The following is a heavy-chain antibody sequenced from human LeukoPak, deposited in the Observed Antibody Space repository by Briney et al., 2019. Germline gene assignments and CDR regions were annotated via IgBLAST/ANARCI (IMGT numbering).Heavy chain of an antibody. V-gene: IGHV1-69*04. J-gene: IGHJ4*02. CDR3: ARHAWQQLVHGEDINYFDY. D-gene: IGHD6-13*01. CDR1: GGTFSSYA. CDR2: IIPILGIA. Sequence: SVKVSCKASGGTFSSYAISWVRQAPGQGLEWMGRIIPILGIANYAQKFQGRVTITADKSTSTAYMELSSLRSEDTAVYYCARHAWQQLVHGEDINYFDYWGQGTLVTVSS.